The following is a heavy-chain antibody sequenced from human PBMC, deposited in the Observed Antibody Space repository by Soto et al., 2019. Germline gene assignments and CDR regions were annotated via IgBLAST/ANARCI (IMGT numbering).Heavy chain of an antibody. CDR2: INPSGGST. J-gene: IGHJ4*02. CDR3: ARDRHLLTYYYGSGSYPLDY. D-gene: IGHD3-10*01. V-gene: IGHV1-46*01. Sequence: ASVKVSCKASGYTFTSYYMHWVRQAPGQGLEWMGIINPSGGSTSYAQKFQGRVTMTRDTSTSTVYMELSSLRSADTAVYYCARDRHLLTYYYGSGSYPLDYWGQGTLVTVSS. CDR1: GYTFTSYY.